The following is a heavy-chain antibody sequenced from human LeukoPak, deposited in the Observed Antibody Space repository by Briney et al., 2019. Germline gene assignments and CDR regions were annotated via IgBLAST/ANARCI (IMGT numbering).Heavy chain of an antibody. V-gene: IGHV3-23*01. Sequence: GGALRLSCAASGFTFSNYAMTWVRPAPGKGLEWGSIITDNGGSTYYADSVKGWFTISRDNSKNTLYLQMNSLRAEDTAEYYCARICSGGSCLPEHAFDIWGQGTMVTVSS. CDR3: ARICSGGSCLPEHAFDI. J-gene: IGHJ3*02. CDR2: ITDNGGST. CDR1: GFTFSNYA. D-gene: IGHD2-15*01.